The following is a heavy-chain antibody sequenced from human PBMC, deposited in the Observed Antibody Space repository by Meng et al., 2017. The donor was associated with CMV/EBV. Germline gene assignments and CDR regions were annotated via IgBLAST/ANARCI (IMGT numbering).Heavy chain of an antibody. D-gene: IGHD6-19*01. Sequence: GESLKISCAASGFTFSSYSMNWVRQAPGKGLEWVSSISSSSSYIYYADSVKGRFTISRDNAKNSLYLQMNSLRAEDTAVYYCARDSAEVTIAVDGRVSFDYWGQGTLVTVSS. CDR3: ARDSAEVTIAVDGRVSFDY. V-gene: IGHV3-21*01. CDR1: GFTFSSYS. J-gene: IGHJ4*02. CDR2: ISSSSSYI.